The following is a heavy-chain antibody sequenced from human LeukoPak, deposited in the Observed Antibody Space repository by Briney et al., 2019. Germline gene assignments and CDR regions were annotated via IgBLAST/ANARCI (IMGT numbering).Heavy chain of an antibody. CDR2: IWYDGSNE. J-gene: IGHJ3*02. CDR3: ARDGSRGPNCSGGSCYSGAFDI. V-gene: IGHV3-33*01. CDR1: GFTFSSYG. Sequence: PGRSLRLSCAASGFTFSSYGMHWVRQAPGKGLEWVAVIWYDGSNEYYADSVKGRFTISRDNSKNTLYLQMNSLRAEDTAVYYCARDGSRGPNCSGGSCYSGAFDIWGQGTMVTVSS. D-gene: IGHD2-15*01.